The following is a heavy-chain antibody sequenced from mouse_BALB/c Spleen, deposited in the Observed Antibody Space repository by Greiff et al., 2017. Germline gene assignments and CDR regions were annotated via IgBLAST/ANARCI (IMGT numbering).Heavy chain of an antibody. D-gene: IGHD2-4*01. CDR2: IYPGSGST. CDR1: GYTFTDYV. Sequence: VKVVESGPELVKPGASVKMSCKASGYTFTDYVISWVKQRTGQGLEWIGEIYPGSGSTYYNEKFKGKATLTADKSSNTAYMQLSSLTSEDSAVYFCARSEGTMITTTGWFAYWGQGTLVTVSA. V-gene: IGHV1-77*01. J-gene: IGHJ3*01. CDR3: ARSEGTMITTTGWFAY.